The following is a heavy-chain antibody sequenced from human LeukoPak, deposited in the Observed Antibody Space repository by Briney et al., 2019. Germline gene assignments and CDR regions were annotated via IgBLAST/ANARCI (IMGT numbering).Heavy chain of an antibody. CDR2: ISNRGTP. CDR3: ARDLGSGEYDS. J-gene: IGHJ4*02. D-gene: IGHD3-10*01. Sequence: PSETLALTCTVSGGSISRHYWSRIRQPPGKGLEWIGYISNRGTPTYNPSLKSRVTISGDTSKNHFSLKLSSVTAADTAVYYCARDLGSGEYDSWGQGTLVAVSS. CDR1: GGSISRHY. V-gene: IGHV4-59*11.